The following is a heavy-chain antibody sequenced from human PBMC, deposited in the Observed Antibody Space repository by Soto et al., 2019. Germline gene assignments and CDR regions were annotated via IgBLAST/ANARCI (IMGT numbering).Heavy chain of an antibody. CDR1: GGSISSGGYY. J-gene: IGHJ6*02. V-gene: IGHV4-31*03. CDR2: IYYSGST. Sequence: SETLSLTCTVSGGSISSGGYYWSWMRQHPGLGLEWIGYIYYSGSTYYNPSLKSRGTIPVDTTKNQFSLKLSSVTAAATAVYYCARDASLGVLSFYGTDVWGQGTTVTVSS. D-gene: IGHD3-16*02. CDR3: ARDASLGVLSFYGTDV.